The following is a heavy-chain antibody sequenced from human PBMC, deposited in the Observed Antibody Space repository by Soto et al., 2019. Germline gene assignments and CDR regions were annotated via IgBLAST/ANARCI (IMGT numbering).Heavy chain of an antibody. V-gene: IGHV3-30-3*01. D-gene: IGHD3-22*01. Sequence: GGSLRLSCAASGFTFSSYAMHWVRQAPGKGLEWVAVISYDGSNKYYADSVKGRFTISRDNSKNTLYLQMNSLRAEDTAVYYCARYYYDSSGPYYYYGMDVWGQGTTVTVSS. CDR3: ARYYYDSSGPYYYYGMDV. CDR2: ISYDGSNK. CDR1: GFTFSSYA. J-gene: IGHJ6*02.